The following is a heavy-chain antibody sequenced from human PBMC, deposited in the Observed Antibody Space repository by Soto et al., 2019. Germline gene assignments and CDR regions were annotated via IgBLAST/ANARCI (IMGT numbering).Heavy chain of an antibody. CDR1: GYDFNTNW. CDR3: ARLPRDCNKTSCYYADH. J-gene: IGHJ4*02. Sequence: GESLKISCRGSGYDFNTNWFGWVRQLPGRGLEWVGIMYPGDSDTRYNPSLQGHVTLSVDVTVSTAFLQWRSLETSDTGMYFCARLPRDCNKTSCYYADHWGQATQVTVSS. V-gene: IGHV5-51*01. CDR2: MYPGDSDT. D-gene: IGHD3-3*01.